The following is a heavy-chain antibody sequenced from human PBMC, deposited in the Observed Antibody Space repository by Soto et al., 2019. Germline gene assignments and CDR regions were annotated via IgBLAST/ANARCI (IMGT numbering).Heavy chain of an antibody. CDR2: IYYRGNT. Sequence: QLQLQESGPGLVKPSETLSLTCTVSGGSISSSSYYWGWIRQPPGKGLEWIGSIYYRGNTYYNPSSKGRVTISVDTSKNHFSLKLSSVTAADTAVYYCAREGGGYCSGGSCQVDYWGQGTLVTVSS. D-gene: IGHD2-15*01. CDR3: AREGGGYCSGGSCQVDY. V-gene: IGHV4-39*02. J-gene: IGHJ4*02. CDR1: GGSISSSSYY.